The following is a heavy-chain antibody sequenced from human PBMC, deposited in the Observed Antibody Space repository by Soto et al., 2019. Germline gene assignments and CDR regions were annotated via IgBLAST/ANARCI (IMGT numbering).Heavy chain of an antibody. D-gene: IGHD6-19*01. Sequence: SETLSLTCAVSGGSISNSNWWSWVRQPPGKGLEWIGEISHFGTTKYNPSLKSRVTISLDKSKNQFSLNLTSVTAADTAVYYCGRDCRGWDSFCVWGQGTLVTVSS. CDR2: ISHFGTT. J-gene: IGHJ4*02. V-gene: IGHV4-4*02. CDR3: GRDCRGWDSFCV. CDR1: GGSISNSNW.